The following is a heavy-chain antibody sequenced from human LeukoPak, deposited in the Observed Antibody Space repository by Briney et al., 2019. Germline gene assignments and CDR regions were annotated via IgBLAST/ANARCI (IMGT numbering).Heavy chain of an antibody. D-gene: IGHD2-15*01. J-gene: IGHJ4*02. V-gene: IGHV3-48*01. CDR1: GFIFSSYS. Sequence: GGSLRLSCATSGFIFSSYSMNWVRQTPEMGLEWVAYISSTPTKIYYADSVKGRFTVSRDNAKNSLYLQMNSLRAEDTAMYYCARDGYCSGGSCYSWGVDYWGQGTLVTVSS. CDR3: ARDGYCSGGSCYSWGVDY. CDR2: ISSTPTKI.